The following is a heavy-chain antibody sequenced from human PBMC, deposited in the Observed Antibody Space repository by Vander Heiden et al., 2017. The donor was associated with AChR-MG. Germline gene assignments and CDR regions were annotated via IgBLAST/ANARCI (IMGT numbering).Heavy chain of an antibody. V-gene: IGHV2-70*04. J-gene: IGHJ4*02. CDR2: IDWDDDK. CDR1: GFSLSTSRMR. D-gene: IGHD1-26*01. Sequence: QVTLKESGPALVKPTQTLTLTCTFSGFSLSTSRMRVRWIRQPPGKALEWLARIDWDDDKFYSTFLKTRLTISKDTSKNQVVLRMTNMDPVDTATYYCARSIVGTTTLDSWGQGTLGTGSS. CDR3: ARSIVGTTTLDS.